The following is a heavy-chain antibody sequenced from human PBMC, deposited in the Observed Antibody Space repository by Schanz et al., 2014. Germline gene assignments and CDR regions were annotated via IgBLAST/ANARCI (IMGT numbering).Heavy chain of an antibody. CDR3: ARDLEGFDY. CDR1: GDSISGSY. V-gene: IGHV4-59*12. CDR2: IYYSGST. J-gene: IGHJ4*02. Sequence: QVQLQESGPGLVKPSETLSLTCTVSGDSISGSYWGWIRQPPGKGLEWIGYIYYSGSTDFNPSRKSRVTMSVDPSKTQFSLKLTSVTAADTAMYYCARDLEGFDYWGQGTLVTVSS. D-gene: IGHD1-1*01.